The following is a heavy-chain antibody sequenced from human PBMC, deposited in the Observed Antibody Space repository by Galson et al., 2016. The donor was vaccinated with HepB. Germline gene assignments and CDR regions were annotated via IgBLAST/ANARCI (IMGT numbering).Heavy chain of an antibody. J-gene: IGHJ4*02. Sequence: QSGAEVKKPGASVKVSCKASGYTFSYYPISWLRQAPGQGLEWMGWISSSNGNTNYAQKFKGRVTMTTDTSTNTTYMELRSLTSDDTAVYYCARDAPPPGWLVQGKIHDWWGQGTLVTVSS. CDR1: GYTFSYYP. V-gene: IGHV1-18*04. CDR2: ISSSNGNT. D-gene: IGHD6-19*01. CDR3: ARDAPPPGWLVQGKIHDW.